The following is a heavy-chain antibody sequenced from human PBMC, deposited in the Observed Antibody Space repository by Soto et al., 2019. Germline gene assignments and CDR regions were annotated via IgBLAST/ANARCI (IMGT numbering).Heavy chain of an antibody. V-gene: IGHV5-10-1*01. D-gene: IGHD3-22*01. CDR2: IDPSDSQT. J-gene: IGHJ4*02. CDR1: CYSFAGYL. Sequence: GESLTICRKGSCYSFAGYLITWWRQMPGKGLERMGRIDPSDSQTYYSPSFLVHVTISAAKSITTVFLQWSSLRASDTAMYYCARQIYDSDSGPNFKYYFDSWGQGTMVTVSS. CDR3: ARQIYDSDSGPNFKYYFDS.